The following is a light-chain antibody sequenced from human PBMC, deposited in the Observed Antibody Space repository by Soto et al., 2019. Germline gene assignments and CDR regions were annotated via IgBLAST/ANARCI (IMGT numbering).Light chain of an antibody. V-gene: IGKV1-33*01. CDR3: QQYDNLLT. J-gene: IGKJ4*01. CDR2: DAS. CDR1: QDISNY. Sequence: DIQMTQSPSSLSASVGERVTISCQASQDISNYLNWYQQKPGKAPKLLIYDASNLETGVPSRFSGSGSGTDFTFTISSLLPEDIATYYFQQYDNLLTFGGGTKVEIK.